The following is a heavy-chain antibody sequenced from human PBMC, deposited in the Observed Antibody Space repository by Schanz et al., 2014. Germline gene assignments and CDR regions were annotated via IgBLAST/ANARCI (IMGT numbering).Heavy chain of an antibody. CDR1: GDSVNSNY. V-gene: IGHV4-59*08. D-gene: IGHD6-19*01. CDR3: ARNKYTSGWYYFDY. J-gene: IGHJ4*02. Sequence: QVQLQESGPGLVKPSETLSLTCTVSGDSVNSNYWNWIRQSPGRGLEWIGHFYNPGSTNYNPSLKNRPTISIDTSTTRVPLNLPSVTAADTAVYFCARNKYTSGWYYFDYWGQGVLVTVSS. CDR2: FYNPGST.